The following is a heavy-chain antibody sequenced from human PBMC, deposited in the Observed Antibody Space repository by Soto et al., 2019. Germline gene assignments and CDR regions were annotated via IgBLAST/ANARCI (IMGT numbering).Heavy chain of an antibody. V-gene: IGHV3-48*03. CDR1: AFTSSSYE. Sequence: GGSLRLSCAASAFTSSSYEMNWVRQAPGKGLEWVSYISSSGSTIYYADSVKGRFTISRDNAKNSLYLQMNSLRAEDTAVYYCARVVVPAAIPYYYYYYGMDVWGQGTTVTVSS. J-gene: IGHJ6*02. CDR3: ARVVVPAAIPYYYYYYGMDV. D-gene: IGHD2-2*01. CDR2: ISSSGSTI.